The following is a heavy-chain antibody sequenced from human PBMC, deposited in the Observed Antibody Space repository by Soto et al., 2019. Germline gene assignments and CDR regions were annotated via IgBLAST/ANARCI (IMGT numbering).Heavy chain of an antibody. CDR3: ARGDDILTGYYWDSTYYFDY. CDR1: GFTFSDYY. Sequence: GGSLRLSCAASGFTFSDYYMSWIRQAPGKGLEWVSYISSSGSTIYYAESVKGRFTISRDNAKNSLYLQMNSLRAEDTAVYYFARGDDILTGYYWDSTYYFDYWGQGTLVTVSS. D-gene: IGHD3-9*01. J-gene: IGHJ4*02. CDR2: ISSSGSTI. V-gene: IGHV3-11*01.